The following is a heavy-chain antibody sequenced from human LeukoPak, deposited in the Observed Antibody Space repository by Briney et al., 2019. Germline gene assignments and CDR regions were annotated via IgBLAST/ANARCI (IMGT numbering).Heavy chain of an antibody. D-gene: IGHD5-18*01. CDR1: GGSFRGYY. CDR2: INHSGST. V-gene: IGHV4-34*01. CDR3: ASMLVDGDTAMVHGAFYI. Sequence: SETLSLTCAVYGGSFRGYYWSWIRQPPGKGLEWIGGINHSGSTKYNPSLKSRVTISVDTSKNQSSLKLSSVTAADTAVYYCASMLVDGDTAMVHGAFYIWGQGTMVTVSS. J-gene: IGHJ3*02.